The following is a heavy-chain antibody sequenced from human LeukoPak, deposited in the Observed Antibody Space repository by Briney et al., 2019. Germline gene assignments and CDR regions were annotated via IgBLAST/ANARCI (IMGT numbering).Heavy chain of an antibody. J-gene: IGHJ4*02. Sequence: ASVKVSCKASGGTFSSYAISWVRQAPGQGLEWMGGIIPIFGTANYAQKFQGRVTITADKSTSTAYMELSSLRSEDTAVYYCARGGGYCSGGSCYYFDYWGRGTLVTVSS. V-gene: IGHV1-69*06. CDR2: IIPIFGTA. CDR3: ARGGGYCSGGSCYYFDY. CDR1: GGTFSSYA. D-gene: IGHD2-15*01.